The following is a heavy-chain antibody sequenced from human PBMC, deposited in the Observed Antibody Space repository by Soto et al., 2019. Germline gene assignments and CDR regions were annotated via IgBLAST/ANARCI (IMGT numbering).Heavy chain of an antibody. J-gene: IGHJ3*02. CDR2: VSASGLNT. CDR3: ARDCGGDCYDAFAI. D-gene: IGHD2-21*02. Sequence: LRLSCAASGFTFSTYAMAWVRQAPGKGLEWVSGVSASGLNTDYADPVKGRFYISRDNSKNTVSLHMNSLRAEDTALYYCARDCGGDCYDAFAIWGQGTMVTVSS. CDR1: GFTFSTYA. V-gene: IGHV3-23*01.